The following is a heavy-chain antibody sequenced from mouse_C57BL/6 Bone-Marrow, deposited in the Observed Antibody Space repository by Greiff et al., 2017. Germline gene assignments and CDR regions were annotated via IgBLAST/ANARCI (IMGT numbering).Heavy chain of an antibody. CDR1: GYTFTDYY. J-gene: IGHJ2*01. CDR2: LYPGSGNT. D-gene: IGHD1-1*02. CDR3: ARDCGRDYFDY. Sequence: QVQLQQSGAELVRPGASVKLSCKASGYTFTDYYINWVKQRPGQGLEWIARLYPGSGNTYYNEKFQGKDTLTAEKSSSTAYMQLSSLTSEDAAVDFCARDCGRDYFDYWGKGTTLTVSS. V-gene: IGHV1-76*01.